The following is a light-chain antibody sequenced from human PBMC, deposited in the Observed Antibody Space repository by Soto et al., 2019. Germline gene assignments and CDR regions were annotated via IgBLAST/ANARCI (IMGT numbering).Light chain of an antibody. CDR2: ATS. Sequence: DIQMTQSPSSLSAAVGDSVTITCRASPDINKYLNWYHQTPGKAPKLLVFATSTLHNGVPSRFSGSRSGTDFSLTITSLPPEDFATYYCQQSYSSPYTFGQGTKLEIK. CDR1: PDINKY. V-gene: IGKV1-39*01. J-gene: IGKJ2*01. CDR3: QQSYSSPYT.